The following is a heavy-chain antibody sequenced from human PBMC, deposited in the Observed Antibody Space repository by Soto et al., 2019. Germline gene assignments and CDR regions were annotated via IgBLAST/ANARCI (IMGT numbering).Heavy chain of an antibody. CDR1: GGTFSSYA. J-gene: IGHJ6*02. CDR2: VIPIFGTA. V-gene: IGHV1-69*13. Sequence: SVKVSCKASGGTFSSYAISWVRQAPGQGLEWMGGVIPIFGTANYAQKFKGRVTTTADESTSTAYMELSSLRSEDTAVYYCAIDYLFFCSGGSCQYGYYYYYGMDVWGQGTTVTVSS. D-gene: IGHD2-15*01. CDR3: AIDYLFFCSGGSCQYGYYYYYGMDV.